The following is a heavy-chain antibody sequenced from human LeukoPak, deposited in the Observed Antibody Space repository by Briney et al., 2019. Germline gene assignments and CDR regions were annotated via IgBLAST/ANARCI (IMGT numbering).Heavy chain of an antibody. V-gene: IGHV4-4*07. CDR1: GGSISSYY. Sequence: PSETLSLTCTVSGGSISSYYWSWIRQPAGKGLEWIGRIYTSGSTNYNPSLKSRVTMSVDTSKNQFSLKLSSVTAADTAVYYCARIRFWSGYPHDAFDIWGQGTMVTVSS. J-gene: IGHJ3*02. CDR2: IYTSGST. D-gene: IGHD3-3*01. CDR3: ARIRFWSGYPHDAFDI.